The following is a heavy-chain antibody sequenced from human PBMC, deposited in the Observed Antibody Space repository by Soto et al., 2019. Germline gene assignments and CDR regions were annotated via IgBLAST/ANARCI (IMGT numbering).Heavy chain of an antibody. Sequence: GGSLRLSCAASGFTFSSYAMSWVRQAPGKGLEWVSAISGSGGSTYYADSVKGRFTISRDNSKNTLYLQMNSLRAEDTAVYYCAKRAFYGSGIPNYYGMDVWGQGTAVTVSS. CDR3: AKRAFYGSGIPNYYGMDV. V-gene: IGHV3-23*01. D-gene: IGHD3-10*01. J-gene: IGHJ6*02. CDR2: ISGSGGST. CDR1: GFTFSSYA.